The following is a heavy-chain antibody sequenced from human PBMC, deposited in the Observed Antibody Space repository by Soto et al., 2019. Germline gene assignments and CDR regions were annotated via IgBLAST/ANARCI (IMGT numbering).Heavy chain of an antibody. D-gene: IGHD6-19*01. Sequence: SETLSLTCTVSGGSISSYYWSWIRQPPGKGLEWIGYIYYSGSTNYNPSLKSRVTISVDTSKNQFSLKLSSVTAADTAVYYCARGASGWSYYFDDWGQGTLVTVSS. CDR2: IYYSGST. J-gene: IGHJ4*02. CDR3: ARGASGWSYYFDD. V-gene: IGHV4-59*01. CDR1: GGSISSYY.